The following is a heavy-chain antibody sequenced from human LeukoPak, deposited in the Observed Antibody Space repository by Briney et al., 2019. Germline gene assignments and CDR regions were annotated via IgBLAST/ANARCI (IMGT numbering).Heavy chain of an antibody. D-gene: IGHD6-19*01. V-gene: IGHV4-34*01. CDR2: INHSGST. CDR1: GGSFSGYY. CDR3: ARADVMSSGWYLD. J-gene: IGHJ4*02. Sequence: SETLSLTCAVYGGSFSGYYWSWIRQPPGKGLEWIGEINHSGSTNYNPSLKSRVTISVDTSKNQFSLKLSSVTAADTAVYYCARADVMSSGWYLDWGQGTLVTVSS.